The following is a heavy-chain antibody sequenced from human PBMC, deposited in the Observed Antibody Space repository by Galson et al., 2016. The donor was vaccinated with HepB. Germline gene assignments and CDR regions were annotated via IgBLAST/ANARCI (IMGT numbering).Heavy chain of an antibody. V-gene: IGHV3-23*01. CDR2: IIGNEGTT. CDR3: AKKGHYTAGYYYFDS. J-gene: IGHJ4*02. CDR1: GFTFSSYS. D-gene: IGHD2-8*01. Sequence: SLRLSCAASGFTFSSYSMNWVRQAPGKGLEWVSIIGNEGTTSYADSVKGRFTISRDTSKNTLYLQMTSLRAEDTAVDYCAKKGHYTAGYYYFDSWGRGILVTVSS.